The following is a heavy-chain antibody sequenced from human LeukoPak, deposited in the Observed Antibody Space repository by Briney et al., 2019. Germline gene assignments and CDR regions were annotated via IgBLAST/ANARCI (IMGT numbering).Heavy chain of an antibody. CDR1: GGSISSYY. CDR3: ARARYYYYYYMDV. J-gene: IGHJ6*03. V-gene: IGHV4-59*01. Sequence: SETLSLTCTVSGGSISSYYWSWIRQPPGKGLEWIGYIYYSGSTNCNPSLKSRVTISVDTSKNQFSLKLSSVTAADTAVYYCARARYYYYYYMDVWGKGTTVTISS. CDR2: IYYSGST.